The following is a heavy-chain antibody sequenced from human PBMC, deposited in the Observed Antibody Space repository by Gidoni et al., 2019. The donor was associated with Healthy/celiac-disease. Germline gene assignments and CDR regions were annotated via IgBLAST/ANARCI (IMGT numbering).Heavy chain of an antibody. Sequence: QLQLLQSGAAVKKPGASVKVSCKASGYTFTGYYMHWVRQAPGQGLEWMGWINPNSGGTNYAQKFQGRVTMTRETSISTAYMELSRLRSDDTAVYYCARVLNPVIPAAMNYWGQGTLVTVSS. V-gene: IGHV1-2*02. D-gene: IGHD2-2*01. CDR2: INPNSGGT. J-gene: IGHJ4*02. CDR3: ARVLNPVIPAAMNY. CDR1: GYTFTGYY.